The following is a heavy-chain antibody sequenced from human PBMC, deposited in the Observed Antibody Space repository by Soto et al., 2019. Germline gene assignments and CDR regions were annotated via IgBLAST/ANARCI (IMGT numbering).Heavy chain of an antibody. J-gene: IGHJ6*02. Sequence: QVQLVESGGGMVQPGRSLRLSCAASGFTFSNYVMYWVRQAPGKGLEWVAVISYDGNNKYYADSVKGRFTISRDNSKXPXXXQXXSLRAEDTAVYYCARAGCDGGSCYTLVGLRYGMDVWGQGTTVTVSS. CDR3: ARAGCDGGSCYTLVGLRYGMDV. CDR2: ISYDGNNK. D-gene: IGHD2-15*01. V-gene: IGHV3-30-3*01. CDR1: GFTFSNYV.